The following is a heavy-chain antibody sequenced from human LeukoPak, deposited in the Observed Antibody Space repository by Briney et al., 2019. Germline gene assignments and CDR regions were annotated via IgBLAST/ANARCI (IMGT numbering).Heavy chain of an antibody. CDR2: TNPTGGST. D-gene: IGHD1-26*01. V-gene: IGHV1-46*01. CDR3: AKDNSVGDNAWWFDP. CDR1: GYTFTRYY. J-gene: IGHJ5*02. Sequence: ASVKVSCKASGYTFTRYYMHWVRQAPGQGLEWMGLTNPTGGSTGYAQKFQGRVTMTRDMSTSTDYMELSSLRSEDTAIYYCAKDNSVGDNAWWFDPWGQGTLVTVSS.